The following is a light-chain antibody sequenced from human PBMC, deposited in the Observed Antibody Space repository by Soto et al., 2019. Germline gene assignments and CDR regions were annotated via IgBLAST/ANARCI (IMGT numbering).Light chain of an antibody. CDR2: WAS. Sequence: DIVMTQSPDSLAVSLGERATINCKSSQSVLYSSNNKNYLAWYQQKPGQPPKLLIYWASTRESGVPARFSGSGSGTDFTLTISSLQAEDVAVYYCQQYYSTTLTFGGGTKVEIK. CDR1: QSVLYSSNNKNY. V-gene: IGKV4-1*01. CDR3: QQYYSTTLT. J-gene: IGKJ4*01.